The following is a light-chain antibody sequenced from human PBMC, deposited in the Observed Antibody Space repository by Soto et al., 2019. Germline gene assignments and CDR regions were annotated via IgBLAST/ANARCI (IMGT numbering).Light chain of an antibody. V-gene: IGLV1-40*01. CDR1: SSNIGAGYD. Sequence: QSVLTQPPSVSGAPGQRVTISCTGSSSNIGAGYDVHWYQQLPGTAPKLLIYRNTNRPSGVPDRFSGSKSGTSASLAITGLQAEDEADYYCQSYDTSLSVVVFGGGTKLTVL. CDR3: QSYDTSLSVVV. CDR2: RNT. J-gene: IGLJ3*02.